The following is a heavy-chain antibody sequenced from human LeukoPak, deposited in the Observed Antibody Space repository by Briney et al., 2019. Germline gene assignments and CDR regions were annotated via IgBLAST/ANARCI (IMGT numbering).Heavy chain of an antibody. CDR3: ARGPVSTHGMDV. V-gene: IGHV1-2*02. D-gene: IGHD6-13*01. CDR2: ITPKSGDT. CDR1: GYTFSDFY. Sequence: ASVKVSCKASGYTFSDFYIHWVRQAPGQGLEYVGWITPKSGDTYSPQRFQGRVTMTRDASISTAYMELSSLTSDDTAVYYCARGPVSTHGMDVWGQGTTVTVSS. J-gene: IGHJ6*02.